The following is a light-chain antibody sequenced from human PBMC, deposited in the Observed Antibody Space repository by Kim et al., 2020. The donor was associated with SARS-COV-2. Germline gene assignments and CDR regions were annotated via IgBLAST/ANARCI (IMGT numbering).Light chain of an antibody. CDR3: AAWDDSLNLWV. CDR2: GND. V-gene: IGLV1-44*01. J-gene: IGLJ3*02. Sequence: GQRVTISCSGSSYNNGSNTVNWYQQLPGTAPKLLMHGNDQRPSGVPDRFSGSKSGTSASLAISGLQSEDEADYYCAAWDDSLNLWVFGGGTQLTVL. CDR1: SYNNGSNT.